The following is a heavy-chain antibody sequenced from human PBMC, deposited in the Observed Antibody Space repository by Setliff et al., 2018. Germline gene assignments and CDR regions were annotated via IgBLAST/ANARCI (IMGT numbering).Heavy chain of an antibody. CDR3: ARDPFRDYDTAPVWFDP. J-gene: IGHJ5*02. CDR1: GYTFTTYY. CDR2: INPSGGYA. V-gene: IGHV1-46*01. Sequence: GASVKVSCKASGYTFTTYYMHWVRQAPGQGLEWMGIINPSGGYANYAQKFQGRVTMTRDTSTSTVYMELRSLRSDDTAVYYCARDPFRDYDTAPVWFDPWGQGTLVTVSS. D-gene: IGHD3-22*01.